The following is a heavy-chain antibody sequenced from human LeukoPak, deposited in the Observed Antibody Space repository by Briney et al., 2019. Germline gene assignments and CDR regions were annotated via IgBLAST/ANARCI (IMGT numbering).Heavy chain of an antibody. D-gene: IGHD6-13*01. CDR3: ARGNIAAAGRAFDY. CDR2: INHSGST. J-gene: IGHJ4*02. V-gene: IGHV4-34*01. Sequence: PSETLSLTCAVYGGSFSGYYWSWIRQPPGKGLERIGEINHSGSTNYNPSLKSRVTISVDTSKNQFSLKLSSVTAADTAVYYCARGNIAAAGRAFDYWGQGTLVTVSS. CDR1: GGSFSGYY.